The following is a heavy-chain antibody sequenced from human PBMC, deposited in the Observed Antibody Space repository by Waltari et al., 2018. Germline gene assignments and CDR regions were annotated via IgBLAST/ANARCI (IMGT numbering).Heavy chain of an antibody. J-gene: IGHJ2*01. D-gene: IGHD2-8*02. V-gene: IGHV4-59*11. Sequence: QVQLQESGPGLVKPSETLSLTCTVSGGSISSHYWSWIRQPPGKGLEWIGYIYYSGSTKHNPSLKSRVTRSVDTAKNQFSRKLSAVTAADTAVYYCARGSFYWTGGVCYDYWYFELWGRGTLVTVSS. CDR1: GGSISSHY. CDR3: ARGSFYWTGGVCYDYWYFEL. CDR2: IYYSGST.